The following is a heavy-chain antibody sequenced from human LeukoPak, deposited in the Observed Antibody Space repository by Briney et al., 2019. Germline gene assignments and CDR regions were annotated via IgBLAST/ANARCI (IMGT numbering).Heavy chain of an antibody. CDR1: GGSIGSGSYY. J-gene: IGHJ4*02. V-gene: IGHV4-61*02. CDR3: ARQFDY. CDR2: IYTSGST. Sequence: SETLSLTCTVSGGSIGSGSYYWSWIRQPAGKGLEWIGRIYTSGSTNYNPSLKSRVTISVVTSKNQFSLKLSSVTAADTAVYYCARQFDYWGQGTLVTVSS.